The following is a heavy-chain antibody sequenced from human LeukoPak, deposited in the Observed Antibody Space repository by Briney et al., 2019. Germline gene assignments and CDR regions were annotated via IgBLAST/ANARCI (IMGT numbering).Heavy chain of an antibody. J-gene: IGHJ6*02. CDR3: ARDIAQIGPYYYYGMDV. CDR2: ISSSSSYI. CDR1: GFTFSSYS. D-gene: IGHD2/OR15-2a*01. V-gene: IGHV3-21*01. Sequence: GGSLRLSCAASGFTFSSYSMNWVRQAPGEGLEWVSSISSSSSYIYYADSVKGRFTISRDNAKNSLYLQMNSLRAEDTAVYYCARDIAQIGPYYYYGMDVWGQGTTVTVSS.